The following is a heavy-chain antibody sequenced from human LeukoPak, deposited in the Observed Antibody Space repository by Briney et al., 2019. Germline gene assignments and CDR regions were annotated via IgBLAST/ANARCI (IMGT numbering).Heavy chain of an antibody. Sequence: ASVKVSCKASGYTFTSYDINWVRQATGQGLEWMGWMNPNSGNTGYAQKFQGRVTITRNTSISTAYMELSSLRSEDTAVYYCARGGVVVPAATSSGDYWGQGTLVTVSS. CDR1: GYTFTSYD. CDR2: MNPNSGNT. CDR3: ARGGVVVPAATSSGDY. D-gene: IGHD2-2*01. V-gene: IGHV1-8*03. J-gene: IGHJ4*02.